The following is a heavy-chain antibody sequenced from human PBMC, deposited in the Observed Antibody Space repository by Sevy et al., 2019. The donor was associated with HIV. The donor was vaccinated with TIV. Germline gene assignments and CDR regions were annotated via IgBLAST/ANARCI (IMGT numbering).Heavy chain of an antibody. CDR2: LSSDSTYT. Sequence: GGSLRLSCVASGFTFSNYGMNWVRQTPGKGLEWVSSLSSDSTYTYYADSVEGRFTISRDNARNSLYLQMNSLRAEDTAVYYCARDLYNYDSDGYPDDSWGQGTLVTVSS. J-gene: IGHJ4*02. D-gene: IGHD3-22*01. V-gene: IGHV3-21*01. CDR3: ARDLYNYDSDGYPDDS. CDR1: GFTFSNYG.